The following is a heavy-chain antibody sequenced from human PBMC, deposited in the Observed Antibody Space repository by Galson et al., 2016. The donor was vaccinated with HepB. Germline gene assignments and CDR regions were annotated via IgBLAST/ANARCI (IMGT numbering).Heavy chain of an antibody. V-gene: IGHV3-23*01. CDR1: GFSFSGYA. CDR2: VSGSGATA. Sequence: SLRLSCAASGFSFSGYAMSWVRQAPGRGLEWVSSVSGSGATADYADSVKGRFTVSRDNSKTTLHLQMNSLRVEDTAIYYCAKGSRGYTNYYFDYWGQGTLVTVSS. J-gene: IGHJ4*02. CDR3: AKGSRGYTNYYFDY. D-gene: IGHD5-18*01.